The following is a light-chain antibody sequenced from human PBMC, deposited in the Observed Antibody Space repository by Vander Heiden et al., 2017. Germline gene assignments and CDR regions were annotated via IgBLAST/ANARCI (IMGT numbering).Light chain of an antibody. V-gene: IGLV2-14*01. CDR2: DVS. CDR1: SSDISAYNY. J-gene: IGLJ1*01. CDR3: SSYTSTSTLYV. Sequence: QSALTQPASVSGSPGQPITIPCSGTSSDISAYNYVSWFQQHPDKAPKLIIYDVSIRPSRVSNRFSGSKSGNTASLTISGLLPEDETDYFCSSYTSTSTLYVFGTGTKVTVL.